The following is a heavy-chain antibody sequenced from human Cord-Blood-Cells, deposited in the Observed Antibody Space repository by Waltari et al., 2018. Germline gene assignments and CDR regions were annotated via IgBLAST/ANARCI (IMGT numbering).Heavy chain of an antibody. Sequence: QVQLQQSGPGLVQPSQTLSLTCALSADSVSSNRPSWNWIRPSPSIRLEWLGRTYYRSKWYNDYAVSVKSRITINPDTSKNQFSLQLNSVTPEDTAVYYCARNFGVNFDYYYYGMDVWGQGTTVTVSS. V-gene: IGHV6-1*01. J-gene: IGHJ6*02. D-gene: IGHD3-16*01. CDR3: ARNFGVNFDYYYYGMDV. CDR2: TYYRSKWYN. CDR1: ADSVSSNRPS.